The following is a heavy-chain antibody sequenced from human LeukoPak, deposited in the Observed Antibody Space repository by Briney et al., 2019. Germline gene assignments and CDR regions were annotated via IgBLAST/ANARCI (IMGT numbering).Heavy chain of an antibody. V-gene: IGHV3-21*01. Sequence: PGGSLRLSCTASGFTFGDYAMNWVRHAPGKGLEWVSSISSSSSYIYYADSVKGRFTISRDNAKNSLYLQMNSLRAEDTAVYYCAKSIAYYDFWSGISDYWGQGTLVTVSS. CDR2: ISSSSSYI. D-gene: IGHD3-3*01. CDR3: AKSIAYYDFWSGISDY. CDR1: GFTFGDYA. J-gene: IGHJ4*02.